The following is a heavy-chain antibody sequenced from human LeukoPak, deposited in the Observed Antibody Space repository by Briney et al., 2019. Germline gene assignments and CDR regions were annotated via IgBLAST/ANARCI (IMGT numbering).Heavy chain of an antibody. Sequence: ASVKVSCKASGYTFTSYDINWVRQATGEALEWMGWMNPNSGNTGYAQKFQGRVTMTRNTSISTAYMELSSLRSEDTAVYYCARNNKKYSYGVDYWGQGTLVTVSS. CDR2: MNPNSGNT. J-gene: IGHJ4*02. V-gene: IGHV1-8*01. D-gene: IGHD5-18*01. CDR3: ARNNKKYSYGVDY. CDR1: GYTFTSYD.